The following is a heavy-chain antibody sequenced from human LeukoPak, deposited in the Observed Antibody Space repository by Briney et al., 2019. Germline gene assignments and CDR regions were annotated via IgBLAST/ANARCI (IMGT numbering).Heavy chain of an antibody. Sequence: ASVKVSCKASGYTFTTYYMHWVRQAPGQGLEWMGIINPTGGSTTFAQKLQGKVTITKDTSTSTPYMELTSLRSDDTDVYYCPRPYSRSPRCHHCFAPWGQRTLVTVSS. CDR1: GYTFTTYY. J-gene: IGHJ5*02. CDR3: PRPYSRSPRCHHCFAP. CDR2: INPTGGST. V-gene: IGHV1-46*01. D-gene: IGHD2-2*01.